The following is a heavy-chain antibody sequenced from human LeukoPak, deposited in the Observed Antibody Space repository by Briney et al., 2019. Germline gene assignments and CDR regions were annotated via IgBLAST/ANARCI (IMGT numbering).Heavy chain of an antibody. CDR3: AKDRDSYDSSGTPSY. CDR1: GFTFSSYA. J-gene: IGHJ4*02. Sequence: HSGGSLRLSCAASGFTFSSYAVSWVRQAPGKGLEWVSAISGSGGSTYYADSVKGRFTISRDNSKNTLYLQMNSLRAEDTAVYYCAKDRDSYDSSGTPSYWGQGTLVTVSS. D-gene: IGHD3-22*01. CDR2: ISGSGGST. V-gene: IGHV3-23*01.